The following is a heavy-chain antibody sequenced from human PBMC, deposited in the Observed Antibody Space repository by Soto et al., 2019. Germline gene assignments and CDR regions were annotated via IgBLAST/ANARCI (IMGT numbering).Heavy chain of an antibody. Sequence: SLTCVISGDSVSSNSAAWNWIRLSPSRGLEWLARTYYRSRWYNDYAVSVRSRITVNPDTSKNQFSLQLTSVTPEDTAVYYCAGTTSHHWLYMDVWGKGATVTVSS. J-gene: IGHJ6*03. CDR1: GDSVSSNSAA. CDR3: AGTTSHHWLYMDV. D-gene: IGHD1-7*01. V-gene: IGHV6-1*01. CDR2: TYYRSRWYN.